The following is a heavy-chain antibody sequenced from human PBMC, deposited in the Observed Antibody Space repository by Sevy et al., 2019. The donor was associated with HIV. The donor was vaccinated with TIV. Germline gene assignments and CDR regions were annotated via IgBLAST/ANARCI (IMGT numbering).Heavy chain of an antibody. J-gene: IGHJ4*02. CDR1: GFTLSGYW. Sequence: GGSLRLSCAPSGFTLSGYWMHWVRQAPGKGLEWVSSMNSDGTVIKYADFVQGRFIMSRDNAKNTLFLQMNSLTVADTALYYCVRGTSGWYGVDFWGQGTLVTVSS. CDR2: MNSDGTVI. V-gene: IGHV3-74*01. CDR3: VRGTSGWYGVDF. D-gene: IGHD6-19*01.